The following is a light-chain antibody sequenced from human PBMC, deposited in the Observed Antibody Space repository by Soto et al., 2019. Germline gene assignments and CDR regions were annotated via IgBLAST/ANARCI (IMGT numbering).Light chain of an antibody. CDR3: QQYGRT. CDR2: GAS. Sequence: EIVLTQSPGTLSLSPGERATLSCRASQSISSNYLAWYQQKPGQAPRLLIYGASTRATGIPDRFSGSGSGTDSTLTISRLEPEDFAVYYCQQYGRTFGQGTKVEIK. CDR1: QSISSNY. J-gene: IGKJ1*01. V-gene: IGKV3-20*01.